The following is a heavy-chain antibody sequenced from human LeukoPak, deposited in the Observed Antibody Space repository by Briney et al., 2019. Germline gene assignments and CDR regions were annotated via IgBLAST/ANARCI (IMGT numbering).Heavy chain of an antibody. CDR2: IYYSGST. D-gene: IGHD1-26*01. J-gene: IGHJ6*02. V-gene: IGHV4-39*07. Sequence: NPSETLSLTCTVSGGSISSSSYYWGWIRQPPGKGLEWIGSIYYSGSTYYNPSLKSRVTISVDTSKNQFSLKLSSVTAADTAVYYCARVLGSGSYYYYYGMDVWGQGTTVTVSS. CDR3: ARVLGSGSYYYYYGMDV. CDR1: GGSISSSSYY.